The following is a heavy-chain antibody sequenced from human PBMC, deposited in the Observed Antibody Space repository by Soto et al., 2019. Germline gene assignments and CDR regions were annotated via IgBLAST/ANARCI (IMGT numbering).Heavy chain of an antibody. CDR2: IGTAGDT. CDR1: GFTFSSYA. V-gene: IGHV3-13*01. J-gene: IGHJ6*02. Sequence: GGSLRLSCAASGFTFSSYAMSWVRQAPGKGLEWVSAIGTAGDTYYPGSVKGRFTISRENAKNSLYLQMNSLRAEDTAVYYCARDRYYYDSSGYYYYYYGMDVWGQGTTVTVSS. CDR3: ARDRYYYDSSGYYYYYYGMDV. D-gene: IGHD3-22*01.